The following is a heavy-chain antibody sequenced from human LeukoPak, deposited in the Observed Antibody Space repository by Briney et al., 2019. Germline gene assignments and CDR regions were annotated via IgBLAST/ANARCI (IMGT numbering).Heavy chain of an antibody. CDR2: ISNNGGYT. V-gene: IGHV3-23*01. Sequence: GGSLRLSCAASGFTFSSSAMGWVRQAPGKGLEWVSAISNNGGYTYYADSVQGRFTISRDNSKSTLCLQMNSLRAEDTAVYYCAKQLGYCSDGSCYFPYWGQGTLVTVSS. D-gene: IGHD2-15*01. J-gene: IGHJ4*02. CDR3: AKQLGYCSDGSCYFPY. CDR1: GFTFSSSA.